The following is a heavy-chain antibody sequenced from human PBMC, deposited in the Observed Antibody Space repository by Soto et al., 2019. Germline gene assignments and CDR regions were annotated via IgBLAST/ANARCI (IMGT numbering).Heavy chain of an antibody. CDR2: IHWNDDK. CDR1: GFSLSAYGVR. CDR3: AHTKDSSRFLIC. Sequence: SGPTLVNPTQTLTLTCSFSGFSLSAYGVRVIWFRQPPGETLEWLALIHWNDDKRYSPYLKSRLTITKDTSKNQVVLTLTNLDPLDIGTFFWAHTKDSSRFLICRGQG. D-gene: IGHD3-22*01. J-gene: IGHJ4*02. V-gene: IGHV2-5*01.